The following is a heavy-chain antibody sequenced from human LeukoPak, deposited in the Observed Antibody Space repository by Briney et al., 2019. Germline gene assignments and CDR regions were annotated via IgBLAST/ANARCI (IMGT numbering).Heavy chain of an antibody. Sequence: SETLSLTCTVSGGSINSYYWSWIRQPPGRGLEWIGVIYYSGSTIYNPSLKSRVTISVDTSKNQFSLNLRSVTAADTAVYYCARIDYATFDCWGPGTLVTVSS. CDR2: IYYSGST. CDR1: GGSINSYY. CDR3: ARIDYATFDC. D-gene: IGHD3-16*01. V-gene: IGHV4-59*01. J-gene: IGHJ4*02.